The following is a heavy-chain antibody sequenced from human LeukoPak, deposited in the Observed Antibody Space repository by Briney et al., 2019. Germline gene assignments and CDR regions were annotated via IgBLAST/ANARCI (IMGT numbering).Heavy chain of an antibody. CDR3: ARLREIPVFGVVTKSTSYFDY. D-gene: IGHD3-3*01. CDR1: GFTFSSFW. CDR2: IKQEGSGE. J-gene: IGHJ4*02. V-gene: IGHV3-7*01. Sequence: GGAPRLSCAAPGFTFSSFWMSWGRPAPGEGLEWVANIKQEGSGEYYVDSVKGRFTISRDNAKNSLYLQMNSLRAEDTAVYYCARLREIPVFGVVTKSTSYFDYWGQGTLVTVSS.